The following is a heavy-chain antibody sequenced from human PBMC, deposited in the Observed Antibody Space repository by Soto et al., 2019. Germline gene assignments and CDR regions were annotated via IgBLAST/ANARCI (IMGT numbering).Heavy chain of an antibody. CDR3: ARGSDSSGYRLGGSFDY. V-gene: IGHV1-69*01. CDR2: IIPVYGTS. D-gene: IGHD3-22*01. J-gene: IGHJ4*02. Sequence: QVQLVQSGAEVKKPGSSVKVSCKASGGTFRIYAISWVRQAPGQGLEWMGGIIPVYGTSNYAQKFKGRVTMTADESTNTAYMELSSLRSEDTAVYYCARGSDSSGYRLGGSFDYWGQGTLVTVSS. CDR1: GGTFRIYA.